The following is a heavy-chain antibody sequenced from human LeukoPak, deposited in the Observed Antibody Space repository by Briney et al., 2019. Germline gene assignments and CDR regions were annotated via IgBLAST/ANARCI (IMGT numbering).Heavy chain of an antibody. V-gene: IGHV4-34*01. Sequence: SETLSLTCAVYGGSFSGYYWSWIRQPPGKGLEWIGEINHSGSTNYNPSLKSRVTISVDTSKNQFSLQLSSVTAADTAGYYCARETSQKGAHYMDVWGKGTTVTISS. D-gene: IGHD3-16*01. J-gene: IGHJ6*03. CDR3: ARETSQKGAHYMDV. CDR2: INHSGST. CDR1: GGSFSGYY.